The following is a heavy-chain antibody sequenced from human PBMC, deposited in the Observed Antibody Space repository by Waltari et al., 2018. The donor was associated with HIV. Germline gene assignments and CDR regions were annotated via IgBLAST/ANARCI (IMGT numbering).Heavy chain of an antibody. CDR2: VNPSSGNT. V-gene: IGHV1-8*02. Sequence: QVQLVQSGAEVRTPGASVKVSCKASGYTFTSCDVNWVRQAPGQGPEWMGWVNPSSGNTGYAKNFQGRGTMTRNTAISTAYMELSGLRSEDTAVYYCARGAPGHYCSGGSCPYFDYWGQGSLVTVSS. CDR3: ARGAPGHYCSGGSCPYFDY. J-gene: IGHJ4*02. CDR1: GYTFTSCD. D-gene: IGHD2-15*01.